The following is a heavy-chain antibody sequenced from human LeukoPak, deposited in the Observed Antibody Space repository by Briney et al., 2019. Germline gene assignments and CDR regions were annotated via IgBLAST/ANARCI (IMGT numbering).Heavy chain of an antibody. D-gene: IGHD7-27*01. Sequence: HPGGSLRLACAPSGFTISSYWMHWVRQAPGKGLVWVSRINTDGIGTTYADSVKGRFTISRDNAKNTLYLQMNSLRAEDTAVFYCARAPTGVWYFDLWARGTLVTVSS. CDR1: GFTISSYW. J-gene: IGHJ2*01. CDR2: INTDGIGT. CDR3: ARAPTGVWYFDL. V-gene: IGHV3-74*01.